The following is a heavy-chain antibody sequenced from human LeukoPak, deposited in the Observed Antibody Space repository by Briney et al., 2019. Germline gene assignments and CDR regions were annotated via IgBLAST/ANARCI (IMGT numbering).Heavy chain of an antibody. J-gene: IGHJ5*02. CDR3: VLDHRGILYNWFDP. CDR2: IYYSGST. D-gene: IGHD3-16*01. CDR1: GGSISSSSYY. Sequence: SETLSLTCTVSGGSISSSSYYWGWIRQPPGKGLEWIGSIYYSGSTYYNPSLKSRVTISVDTSKNQFSLKLSSVTAADTAVYYCVLDHRGILYNWFDPWGQGTLVTVSS. V-gene: IGHV4-39*07.